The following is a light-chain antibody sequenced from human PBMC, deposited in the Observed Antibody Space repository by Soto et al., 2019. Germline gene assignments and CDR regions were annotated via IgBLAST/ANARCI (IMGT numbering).Light chain of an antibody. J-gene: IGLJ1*01. CDR3: SSYTSSSTTYV. CDR1: SSDVGGYNY. V-gene: IGLV2-14*01. CDR2: EVS. Sequence: QSVLTQPASVSGSPGPSITISCTGTSSDVGGYNYVSWYQQHPGNAPKLMIYEVSNRPSGVSNRFSGSKSGNTASLTISGLQAEDEADYYCSSYTSSSTTYVFGNGTKVTV.